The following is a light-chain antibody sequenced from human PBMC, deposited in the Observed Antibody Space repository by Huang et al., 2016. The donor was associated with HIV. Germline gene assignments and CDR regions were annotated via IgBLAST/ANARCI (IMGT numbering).Light chain of an antibody. CDR1: QSVSSSY. CDR2: VAS. CDR3: QQYGSSRIFT. Sequence: EIVLTQSPGTLSLYPGERATLSCRASQSVSSSYLAWYQQKPGQAPRPLIYVASSRATGIPDRFSGSGSGTDFTLTISRLEPEDFAVYYCQQYGSSRIFTFGPGTKVDIK. J-gene: IGKJ3*01. V-gene: IGKV3-20*01.